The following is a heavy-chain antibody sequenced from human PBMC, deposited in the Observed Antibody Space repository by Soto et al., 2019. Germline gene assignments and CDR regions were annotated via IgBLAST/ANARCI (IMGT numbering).Heavy chain of an antibody. CDR3: AREVAADGTFREDVFDI. V-gene: IGHV1-69*12. CDR2: IIPIFGTT. D-gene: IGHD6-13*01. Sequence: QVHLVQSGAEVKKPGSSVKVSCKASGGTFSNHAINWVRQAPGQGLEWMGRIIPIFGTTNYAQKFQGRVTFTADXPXVXXYVELSSLKHDDTAIYYCAREVAADGTFREDVFDIWGQGTLVTVSS. CDR1: GGTFSNHA. J-gene: IGHJ3*02.